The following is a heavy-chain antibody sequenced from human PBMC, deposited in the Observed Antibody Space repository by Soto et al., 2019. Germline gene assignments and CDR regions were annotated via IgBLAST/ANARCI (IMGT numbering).Heavy chain of an antibody. D-gene: IGHD6-19*01. CDR1: GGSISSGGYS. Sequence: QLQLQESGSGLVKPSQTLSLTCAVSGGSISSGGYSWSWIRQPPGKGLEWIGYIYHSGSTYYNPHLKSRVTISVDRDKNQFSLKLSSVTAADTAVYYCARAGGLGAVAVDYWGQGTLVTVSS. J-gene: IGHJ4*02. CDR3: ARAGGLGAVAVDY. CDR2: IYHSGST. V-gene: IGHV4-30-2*01.